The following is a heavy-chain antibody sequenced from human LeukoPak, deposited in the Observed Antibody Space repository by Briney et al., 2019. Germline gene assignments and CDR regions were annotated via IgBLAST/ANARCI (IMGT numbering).Heavy chain of an antibody. D-gene: IGHD1-26*01. CDR3: ARALSGSYRFDY. Sequence: ASVKVSCKASGGTFSSYAISWVRQAPGQGLEWMGRIIPIFGTANYAQKFQGRVTITADKSTSTAYMELSSLRSEDTAVYYCARALSGSYRFDYWGQGTLVTVSS. CDR1: GGTFSSYA. V-gene: IGHV1-69*06. CDR2: IIPIFGTA. J-gene: IGHJ4*02.